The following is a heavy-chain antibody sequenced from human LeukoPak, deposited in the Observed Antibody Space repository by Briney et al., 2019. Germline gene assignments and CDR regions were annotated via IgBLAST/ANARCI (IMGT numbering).Heavy chain of an antibody. D-gene: IGHD1-26*01. V-gene: IGHV3-74*01. CDR1: GFTFRSYW. CDR3: ARDLATSAFDY. J-gene: IGHJ4*02. Sequence: GGSLRLSCATSGFTFRSYWMHWVRQAPGKGLVWVSRINPDDKSASYADSVKGRFTIARDDARKTLYLQMNSLRAEDTAVYYCARDLATSAFDYWGQGTLVTVSS. CDR2: INPDDKSA.